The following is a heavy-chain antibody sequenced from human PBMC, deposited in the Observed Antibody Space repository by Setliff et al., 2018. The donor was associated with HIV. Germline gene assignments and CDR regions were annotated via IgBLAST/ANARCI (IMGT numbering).Heavy chain of an antibody. Sequence: PSETLSLTCTVSGGSISSGDYYWTWIRQPPGKGLEWIGYIYNSGSTYYEPSLRGRVTISIDRSKNQLSLKLNSVTAADTAVYYCARETNASGSLTAYWYFDLWGRGTLVTVSS. CDR2: IYNSGST. V-gene: IGHV4-30-4*08. CDR3: ARETNASGSLTAYWYFDL. CDR1: GGSISSGDYY. J-gene: IGHJ2*01. D-gene: IGHD3-10*01.